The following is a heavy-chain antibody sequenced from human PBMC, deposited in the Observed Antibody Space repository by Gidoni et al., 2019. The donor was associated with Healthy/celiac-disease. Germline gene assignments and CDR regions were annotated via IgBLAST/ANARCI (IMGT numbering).Heavy chain of an antibody. CDR1: GCSISRGGYY. CDR3: ARELVPAAMSGWFDP. V-gene: IGHV4-31*03. Sequence: QVQLQESGTGLVKPSQTLSPTGTVSGCSISRGGYYWSWSRQHPGKGLEWIGYIYYSGSVYYNPSLKSRVTISVDTSKNHFSLKLSSVTAADTAVYYCARELVPAAMSGWFDPWGQGTLVTVSS. CDR2: IYYSGSV. D-gene: IGHD2-2*01. J-gene: IGHJ5*02.